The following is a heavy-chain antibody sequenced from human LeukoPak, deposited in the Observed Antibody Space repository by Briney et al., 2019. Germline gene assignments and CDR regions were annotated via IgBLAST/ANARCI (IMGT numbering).Heavy chain of an antibody. Sequence: PGGSLRLSCAASGFIVSSNYMSWVRQAPGKGLEWVSAISGSGGSTYYADSVKGRFTISRDNSKNTLYLQMNSLRAEDTAVYYCAKDIFTTVTNYFDCWGQGTLVTVSS. CDR1: GFIVSSNY. CDR3: AKDIFTTVTNYFDC. CDR2: ISGSGGST. V-gene: IGHV3-23*01. D-gene: IGHD4-17*01. J-gene: IGHJ4*02.